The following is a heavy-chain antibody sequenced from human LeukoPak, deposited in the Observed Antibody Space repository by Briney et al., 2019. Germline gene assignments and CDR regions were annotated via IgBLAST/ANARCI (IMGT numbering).Heavy chain of an antibody. D-gene: IGHD3-22*01. CDR2: MYYSGST. J-gene: IGHJ5*02. CDR1: GGSISSGDYY. Sequence: SETLSLTCTVSGGSISSGDYYWSWIRQPPGKGLEWIAYMYYSGSTYYNPSLKSRATMSADTSKNQLSLKLSSVTAADTAVYYCARPYYYDSRIDPWGQGILVTVSS. CDR3: ARPYYYDSRIDP. V-gene: IGHV4-30-4*01.